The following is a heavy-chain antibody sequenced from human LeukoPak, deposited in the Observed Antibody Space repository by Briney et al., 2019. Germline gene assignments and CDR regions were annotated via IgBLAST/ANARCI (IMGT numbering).Heavy chain of an antibody. Sequence: PGGSLRLSCAASGFIFSDYSVNWLRQAPGKGLEWVSSISSTSTSDYIYYADSVKGRFTISRDNARNTLFLQMNSLTVEDTAVYYCARTSYGSGGSYYYYGMDVWAKGPRSPSP. CDR3: ARTSYGSGGSYYYYGMDV. J-gene: IGHJ6*02. CDR1: GFIFSDYS. CDR2: ISSTSTSDYI. D-gene: IGHD3-10*01. V-gene: IGHV3-21*06.